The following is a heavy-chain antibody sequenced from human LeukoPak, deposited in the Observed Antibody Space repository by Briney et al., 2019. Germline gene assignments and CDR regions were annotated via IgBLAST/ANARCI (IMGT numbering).Heavy chain of an antibody. D-gene: IGHD3-10*01. V-gene: IGHV3-23*01. Sequence: VGALRLSCAASGFTFSSYAMSWVRQAPGKGLEWVSAISGSGGSTYYADSVKGRFTISRDNSKNTLYLQMNRLRAEDTAVYYCAKVRRITMVRDAFDYWGQGTLVTVSS. CDR1: GFTFSSYA. J-gene: IGHJ4*02. CDR2: ISGSGGST. CDR3: AKVRRITMVRDAFDY.